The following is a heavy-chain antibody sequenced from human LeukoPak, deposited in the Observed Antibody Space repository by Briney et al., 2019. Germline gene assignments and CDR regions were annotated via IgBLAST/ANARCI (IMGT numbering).Heavy chain of an antibody. V-gene: IGHV3-74*01. J-gene: IGHJ4*02. D-gene: IGHD1-14*01. CDR2: INPGGSSI. CDR3: ARSNQADDC. CDR1: GFTFSIYW. Sequence: PGGSLRLSCAASGFTFSIYWMHWVRQVPGKGLVWVARINPGGSSITYADSVKGRFTISRDNAKNTLYLQMDSLRAEDTGVYYCARSNQADDCWGQGTLVTVSS.